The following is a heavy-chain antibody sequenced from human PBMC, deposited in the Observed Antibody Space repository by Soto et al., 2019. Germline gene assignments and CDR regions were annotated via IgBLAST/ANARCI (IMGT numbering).Heavy chain of an antibody. Sequence: QVQLVQSGGEVMQPGASVKVSCKASGYTFTNYGIRWVRQAPGQGLEWMGWINAYNGNANFAQRLQGRVTMTTDTPTSTAYKELRSLRSGDTAVYYCAIVLSVLVTEVDYSDYWGQGTLVTVSS. CDR2: INAYNGNA. CDR1: GYTFTNYG. D-gene: IGHD6-6*01. J-gene: IGHJ4*02. CDR3: AIVLSVLVTEVDYSDY. V-gene: IGHV1-18*01.